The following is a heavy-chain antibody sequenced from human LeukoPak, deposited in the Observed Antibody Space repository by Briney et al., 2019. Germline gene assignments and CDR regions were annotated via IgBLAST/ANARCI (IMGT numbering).Heavy chain of an antibody. V-gene: IGHV1-8*01. CDR2: MNPNSGNT. J-gene: IGHJ6*02. D-gene: IGHD3-22*01. CDR3: ARVGLYYYYYYGMDV. Sequence: ASVKVSCKASGYTFTSYDISWVRQATGQGLEWVGWMNPNSGNTGYAQKFQGRVTMTRNTSIGTAYMELSSLRSEDTAVYYCARVGLYYYYYYGMDVWGQGTTVTVSS. CDR1: GYTFTSYD.